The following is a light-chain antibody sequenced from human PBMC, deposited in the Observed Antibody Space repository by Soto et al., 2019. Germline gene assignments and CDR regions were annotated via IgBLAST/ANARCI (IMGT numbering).Light chain of an antibody. CDR3: QQYGSSRLT. Sequence: EIVLTQSPATLSLSPGERATLSCGASQSVSSSYLAWYQQKPGLAPRLLIYDASSRATGIPDRFSGSGFGTDFTLTISRLEPEDFAVYYCQQYGSSRLTFGGGTKVEIK. V-gene: IGKV3D-20*01. CDR1: QSVSSSY. J-gene: IGKJ4*01. CDR2: DAS.